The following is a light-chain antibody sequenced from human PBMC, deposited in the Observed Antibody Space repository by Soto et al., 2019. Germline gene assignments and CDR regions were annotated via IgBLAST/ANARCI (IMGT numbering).Light chain of an antibody. CDR3: SSYTSSSTLYV. J-gene: IGLJ1*01. V-gene: IGLV2-14*01. CDR2: DVS. CDR1: SSDVGSYNY. Sequence: QSALTQPASVSGSPGQSITISCTGTSSDVGSYNYVSWYQQHLGKAPKLMIYDVSNRPSGVSNRFSGSKSGNTASLTISGLQAEDEADYYCSSYTSSSTLYVFGTGTKLTVL.